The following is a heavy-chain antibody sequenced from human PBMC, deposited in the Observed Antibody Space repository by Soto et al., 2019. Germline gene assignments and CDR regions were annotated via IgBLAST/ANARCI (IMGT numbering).Heavy chain of an antibody. CDR2: IYYSGST. CDR1: GGSISSGGYY. J-gene: IGHJ6*02. CDR3: ARDGAAAGMLDV. Sequence: PSETLSLTNTVSGGSISSGGYYWSWIRQHPGKGLEWIGYIYYSGSTYYNPSLKSRVTISVDTSKNQFSLKLSSVTAADTAVYYCARDGAAAGMLDVWGQGTTVTVSS. V-gene: IGHV4-31*03. D-gene: IGHD6-13*01.